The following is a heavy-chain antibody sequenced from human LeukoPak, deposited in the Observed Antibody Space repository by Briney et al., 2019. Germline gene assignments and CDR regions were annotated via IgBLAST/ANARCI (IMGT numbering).Heavy chain of an antibody. J-gene: IGHJ4*02. Sequence: PSETLSLTCTVSGGSISSGGYYWSWIRQHPGKGLEWIGYIYYSGSTYYNPSLKSRVTISVDTSENQFSLKLSSVTATDTAVYYCAKMSPAMVFGYWGQGTLVTVSS. CDR2: IYYSGST. CDR1: GGSISSGGYY. D-gene: IGHD5-18*01. V-gene: IGHV4-31*03. CDR3: AKMSPAMVFGY.